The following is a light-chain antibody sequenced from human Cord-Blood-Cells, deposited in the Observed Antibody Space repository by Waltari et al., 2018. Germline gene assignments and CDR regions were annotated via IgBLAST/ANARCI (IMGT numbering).Light chain of an antibody. CDR1: HSLLHSNGYTY. V-gene: IGKV2-28*01. CDR2: LGS. CDR3: IQALGTPYT. J-gene: IGKJ2*01. Sequence: IVITQSPLSLPITPGEPASILCRSSHSLLHSNGYTYLDWYLQKPGQSPRLLIYLGSNRASGIPDRFSGSGSGTDFTLKISRVEAEDVGVYYCIQALGTPYTFGRGTKLEIK.